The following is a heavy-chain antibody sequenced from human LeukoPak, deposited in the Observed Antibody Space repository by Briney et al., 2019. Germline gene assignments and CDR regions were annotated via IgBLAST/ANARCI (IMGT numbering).Heavy chain of an antibody. J-gene: IGHJ4*02. V-gene: IGHV4-39*07. CDR1: GASIISSSSYY. D-gene: IGHD3-16*01. CDR3: ATTNDCTRGGYDY. CDR2: IYYTGTT. Sequence: SETLSLTCTVSGASIISSSSYYWGWIRQPPGKGLEWIGTIYYTGTTYYKPSLKSRFTMSIDTSKTQFSLRLSSVNAADTAVYYCATTNDCTRGGYDYWGQGTLVTVSS.